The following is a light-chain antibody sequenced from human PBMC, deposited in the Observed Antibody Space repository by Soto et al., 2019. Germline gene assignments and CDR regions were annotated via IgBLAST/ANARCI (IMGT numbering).Light chain of an antibody. J-gene: IGKJ2*01. CDR1: QDITND. V-gene: IGKV1-33*01. CDR2: DAS. Sequence: DIQMTQSPSSLSASVGDRVTITCQASQDITNDLNWYQQKPGKAPKLLIYDASNLETGVPSRFSGSGSGTDFTFTISSLQPEDLAIYYCQHYYDLPYTFGQGTSLEIK. CDR3: QHYYDLPYT.